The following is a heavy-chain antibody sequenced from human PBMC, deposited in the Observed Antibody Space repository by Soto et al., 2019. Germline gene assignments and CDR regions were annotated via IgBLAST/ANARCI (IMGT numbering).Heavy chain of an antibody. CDR1: GYTFNRYG. CDR3: EREGYYGSGSADY. J-gene: IGHJ4*02. Sequence: QVRLVQSGAEVKKPGASVTVSCKASGYTFNRYGISWVRQAPGQGLEWMGWISAYNGNTNSAQNLQGRVAMTTDTSTDTAYMELRSLRSDDTAVYYCEREGYYGSGSADYWGQGTLVTVSS. D-gene: IGHD3-10*01. CDR2: ISAYNGNT. V-gene: IGHV1-18*01.